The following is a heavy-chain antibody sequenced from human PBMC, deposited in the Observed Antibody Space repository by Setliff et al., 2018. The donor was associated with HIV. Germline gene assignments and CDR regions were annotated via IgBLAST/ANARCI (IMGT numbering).Heavy chain of an antibody. D-gene: IGHD3-3*01. CDR1: GFTFSAYA. J-gene: IGHJ4*02. V-gene: IGHV3-23*01. CDR3: AKAWGSGYPSFESALMFDV. CDR2: TTSNGRTT. Sequence: PGGSLRLSCAASGFTFSAYAMTWVRRAPGGGLEWVSATTSNGRTTDYAESVRGRFTLSRDNSGNTLYLQMTSLRAEDTAIYYCAKAWGSGYPSFESALMFDVWGQGTLVTVSS.